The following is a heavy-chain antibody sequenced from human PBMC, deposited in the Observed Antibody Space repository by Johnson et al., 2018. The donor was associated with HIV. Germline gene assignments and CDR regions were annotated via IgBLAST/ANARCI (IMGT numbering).Heavy chain of an antibody. CDR2: ISYDGSNK. Sequence: QVQLVESGGGVVQPGRSLRLSCAASGFTFSSYAMHWVRQAPGKGLEWVAVISYDGSNKYYADSVKGRFTISRDNSKNTLYLQMNSLRAEDTAVYYCARAGSSSSGPRAFDILGQGTMVTVSS. CDR3: ARAGSSSSGPRAFDI. J-gene: IGHJ3*02. V-gene: IGHV3-30*04. D-gene: IGHD6-6*01. CDR1: GFTFSSYA.